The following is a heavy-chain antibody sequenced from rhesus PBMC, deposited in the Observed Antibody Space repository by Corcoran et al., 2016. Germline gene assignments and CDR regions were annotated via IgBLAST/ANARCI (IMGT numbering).Heavy chain of an antibody. V-gene: IGHV4S11*01. D-gene: IGHD1-1*01. CDR2: IYGSGSSA. Sequence: QLQLQESGPGLVKPSETLSLTCAVSGGSISTNYWSWIRQAPGKGLECIGYIYGSGSSADYNPSLKSRVTLSVDTSKNQLSLKLSSVTAADTAVYYCTRLYGTRGGFDYWGQGVLVTVSS. J-gene: IGHJ4*01. CDR3: TRLYGTRGGFDY. CDR1: GGSISTNY.